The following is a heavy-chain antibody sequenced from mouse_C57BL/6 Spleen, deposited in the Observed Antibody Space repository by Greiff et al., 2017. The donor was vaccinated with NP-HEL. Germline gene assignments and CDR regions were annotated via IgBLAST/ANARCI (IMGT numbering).Heavy chain of an antibody. Sequence: EVKLMESGGGLVQPGGSLKLSCAASGFTFSDYYMYWVRQTPEKRLEWVAYISNGGGSTYYPDTVKGRFTISRDNAKNTLYLQMSRLKAEDTAMYYCARNRYSKRAMDYWGQGTSVTVSS. CDR2: ISNGGGST. CDR1: GFTFSDYY. V-gene: IGHV5-12*01. J-gene: IGHJ4*01. CDR3: ARNRYSKRAMDY. D-gene: IGHD2-5*01.